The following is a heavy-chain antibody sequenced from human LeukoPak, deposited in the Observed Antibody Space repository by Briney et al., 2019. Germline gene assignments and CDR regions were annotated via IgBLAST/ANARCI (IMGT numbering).Heavy chain of an antibody. J-gene: IGHJ4*02. CDR3: AGDVRLLRYFDWLLGY. V-gene: IGHV1-3*01. CDR2: INAGNGNT. Sequence: ASVKVSCKASGYTFTSYAMHWVRQAPGQRLEWMGWINAGNGNTKYSQKFQGRVTITRDTSASTAYMELSSLRSEDTAVYYCAGDVRLLRYFDWLLGYWGQGTLVTVSS. D-gene: IGHD3-9*01. CDR1: GYTFTSYA.